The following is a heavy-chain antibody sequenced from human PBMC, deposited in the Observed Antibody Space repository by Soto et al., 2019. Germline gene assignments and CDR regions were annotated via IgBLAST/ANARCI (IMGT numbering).Heavy chain of an antibody. J-gene: IGHJ4*02. CDR3: QRGSSRSDYRSYSSPYYYDL. CDR2: IRIKAYGATA. D-gene: IGHD3-10*01. Sequence: GGALGLSCSGSGFTGRDYALTLVRQAPGKGLEGVGLIRIKAYGATAQYGASVNGRCSISRDESENIAYLQMSGVKSEDTGVYYRQRGSSRSDYRSYSSPYYYDLWGQGTPV. V-gene: IGHV3-49*04. CDR1: GFTGRDYA.